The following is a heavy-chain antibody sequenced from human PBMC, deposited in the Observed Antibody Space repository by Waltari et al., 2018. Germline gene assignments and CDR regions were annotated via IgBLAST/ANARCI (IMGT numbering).Heavy chain of an antibody. Sequence: QVQLVQSGSEVRKPGASVKVSCKTSGYSFTGYYIYWVRQAPGQGLEWMGWIDPKSGGTNYALRLQSRVSMTRDTSTNTAYMEVSGLRADDTAIYYCARAYGFAAGFWGQGTLVTVSS. D-gene: IGHD3-10*01. V-gene: IGHV1-2*02. CDR2: IDPKSGGT. J-gene: IGHJ4*02. CDR1: GYSFTGYY. CDR3: ARAYGFAAGF.